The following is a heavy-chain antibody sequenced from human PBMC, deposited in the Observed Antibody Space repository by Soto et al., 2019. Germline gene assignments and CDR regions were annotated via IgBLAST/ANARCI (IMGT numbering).Heavy chain of an antibody. CDR2: ISSSSSYI. Sequence: GGSLRLSCAASGFTFSSYSMNWVRQAPGKGLEWVSSISSSSSYIYYADSVKGRFTISRDNAKNSLYLQMNSLRAEDTAVYYCARDLTGDNALDIWGQGTMVTVSS. CDR1: GFTFSSYS. V-gene: IGHV3-21*01. D-gene: IGHD7-27*01. J-gene: IGHJ3*02. CDR3: ARDLTGDNALDI.